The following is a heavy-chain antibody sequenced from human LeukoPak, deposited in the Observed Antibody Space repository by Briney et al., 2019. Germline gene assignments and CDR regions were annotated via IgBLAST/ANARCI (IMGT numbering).Heavy chain of an antibody. Sequence: VASVKVSCKASGYTFTSYGISWVRQAPGQGLEWMGGIIPIFGTANYAQKFQGRVTITADESTSTAYMELSSLRSEDTAVYYCARGYIVVVVAATPARPSGRYYYGMDVWGQGTTVTVSS. D-gene: IGHD2-15*01. J-gene: IGHJ6*02. CDR3: ARGYIVVVVAATPARPSGRYYYGMDV. CDR2: IIPIFGTA. CDR1: GYTFTSYG. V-gene: IGHV1-69*13.